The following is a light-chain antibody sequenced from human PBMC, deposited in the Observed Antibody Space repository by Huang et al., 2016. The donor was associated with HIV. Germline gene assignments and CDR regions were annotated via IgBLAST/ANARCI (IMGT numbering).Light chain of an antibody. CDR1: HSLLHSDGNTY. J-gene: IGKJ1*01. V-gene: IGKV2-30*02. CDR2: KVS. CDR3: MQGTHWPQT. Sequence: DVVLTQSPLSLPVTLGQPASISCKSSHSLLHSDGNTYLNWFLQKSGQSPRRLIYKVSNRDFGVPARFSGSGSGADFTLTISRVEADDIGVYYCMQGTHWPQTFGQGTKVEVK.